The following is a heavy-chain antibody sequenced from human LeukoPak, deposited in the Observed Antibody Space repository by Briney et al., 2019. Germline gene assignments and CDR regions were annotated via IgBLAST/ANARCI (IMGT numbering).Heavy chain of an antibody. J-gene: IGHJ3*02. CDR1: GGSISSHY. CDR2: IYYSGST. D-gene: IGHD1-26*01. V-gene: IGHV4-59*11. CDR3: ARAYSGSYYDHDAFDI. Sequence: SETLSLTCTVSGGSISSHYWSRIRQPPGKGLEWIGYIYYSGSTNYNPSLKSRVTISVDTSKNQFSLKLSSVTAADTAVYYCARAYSGSYYDHDAFDIWGQGTMVTVSS.